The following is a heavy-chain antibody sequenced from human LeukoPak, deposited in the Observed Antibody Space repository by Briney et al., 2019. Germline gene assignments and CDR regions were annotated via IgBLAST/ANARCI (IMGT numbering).Heavy chain of an antibody. V-gene: IGHV4-34*01. J-gene: IGHJ6*03. D-gene: IGHD3-10*01. CDR1: GGSFSGYY. CDR2: INHSGST. CDR3: ARDSPYGSGSYYYYYYYMDV. Sequence: KASETLSLTCAVYGGSFSGYYWSWIRQPPGKGLEWIGEINHSGSTNYNPSLKSRVTISVDTSKNQFSLKLSSVTAADTAVYYCARDSPYGSGSYYYYYYYMDVWGKGTTVTISS.